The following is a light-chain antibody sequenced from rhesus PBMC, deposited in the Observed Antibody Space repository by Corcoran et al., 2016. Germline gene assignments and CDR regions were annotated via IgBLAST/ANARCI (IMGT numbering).Light chain of an antibody. CDR2: KVT. Sequence: DIVMTQTPLSLPVTPGEPASISCRSSQSLLHSNGNTYLDWYLQKPGQSPRLLIYKVTKRESGVPDRFRGSGSGTDFTLKISRVEPEYVGVYYCMQSTKDPFTFGPGTKLDIK. CDR1: QSLLHSNGNTY. J-gene: IGKJ3*01. CDR3: MQSTKDPFT. V-gene: IGKV2S2*01.